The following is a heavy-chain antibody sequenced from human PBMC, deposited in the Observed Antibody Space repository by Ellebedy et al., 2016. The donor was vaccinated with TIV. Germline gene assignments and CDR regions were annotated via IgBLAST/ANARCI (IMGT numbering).Heavy chain of an antibody. J-gene: IGHJ5*02. CDR3: AKGSNQVAAACFDL. Sequence: GESLKISCAVSGFTFSKYAMNWVRQAPGKGLEWVSDISGGAGRIYYADSVKGRFTISRDNSKNTVYLQMNSLRPEDTAVYSCAKGSNQVAAACFDLWGQGTLVTVSS. V-gene: IGHV3-23*01. D-gene: IGHD2-2*01. CDR2: ISGGAGRI. CDR1: GFTFSKYA.